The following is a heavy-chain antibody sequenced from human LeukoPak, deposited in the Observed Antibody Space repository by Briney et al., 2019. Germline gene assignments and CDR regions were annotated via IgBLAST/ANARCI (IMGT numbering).Heavy chain of an antibody. J-gene: IGHJ4*02. CDR1: GFTFSSYE. CDR2: ISSSGSTI. Sequence: GGSLRLSCAASGFTFSSYEMNWVRQAPGKGLEWVSYISSSGSTIYYADSVKGRFTPSRDNAKNSLYLQMNTLRAEDTAVYYSARGPYSSGWYWVDYWGQGTLVTVSS. V-gene: IGHV3-48*03. CDR3: ARGPYSSGWYWVDY. D-gene: IGHD6-19*01.